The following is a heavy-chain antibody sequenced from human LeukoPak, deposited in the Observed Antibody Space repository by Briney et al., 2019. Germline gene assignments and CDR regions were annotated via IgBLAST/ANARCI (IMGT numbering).Heavy chain of an antibody. CDR1: GGSISSYY. CDR2: IYYSGST. J-gene: IGHJ4*02. Sequence: SETLSLTCTVSGGSISSYYWSWIRQPPGKGLEWIGYIYYSGSTNYNPSLKSRVTMSVDTSKNQFSLKLSSVTAADTAVYYCARDRGYTDYWGQGTLVTVSS. CDR3: ARDRGYTDY. D-gene: IGHD5-18*01. V-gene: IGHV4-59*01.